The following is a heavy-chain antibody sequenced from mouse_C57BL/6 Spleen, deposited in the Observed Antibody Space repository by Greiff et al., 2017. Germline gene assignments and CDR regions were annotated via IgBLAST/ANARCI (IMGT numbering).Heavy chain of an antibody. V-gene: IGHV1-19*01. J-gene: IGHJ1*03. CDR1: GYTFTDYY. D-gene: IGHD1-1*01. CDR2: INPYNGGT. CDR3: ARGGAITTGYFDV. Sequence: EVKLVESGPVLVKPGASVKMSCKASGYTFTDYYMNWVKQSHGKSLEWIGVINPYNGGTSYNQKFKGKATLTVDKSSSTAYMELNSLTSEDSAVYYCARGGAITTGYFDVWGTGTTVTVSS.